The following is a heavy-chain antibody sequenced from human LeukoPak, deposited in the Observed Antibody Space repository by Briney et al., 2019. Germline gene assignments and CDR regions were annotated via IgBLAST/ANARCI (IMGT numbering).Heavy chain of an antibody. D-gene: IGHD2-21*01. CDR2: INQDGSKK. V-gene: IGHV3-7*01. J-gene: IGHJ3*02. Sequence: GGSLRLSCAASGFTFGSYWMSWVRQSPVKGLEWVANINQDGSKKEFVDSVKGRFTISRDNAKNSLYLQLDSLRAEDTAVYYCVRDFSPYCGGDCYFDAFDIWGQGTVVTVSS. CDR3: VRDFSPYCGGDCYFDAFDI. CDR1: GFTFGSYW.